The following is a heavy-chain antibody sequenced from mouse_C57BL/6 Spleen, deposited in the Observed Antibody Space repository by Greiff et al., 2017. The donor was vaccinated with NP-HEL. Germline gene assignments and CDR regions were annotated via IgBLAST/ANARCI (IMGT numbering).Heavy chain of an antibody. CDR3: ARSAPYGNYVNYAMDY. J-gene: IGHJ4*01. V-gene: IGHV1-43*01. Sequence: EVKLQQSGPELVKPGASVKISCKASGYSFTGYYMHWVKQSSEKSLEWIGEINPSTGGTSYNQKFKGKATLTVDKSSSTAYMQLKSLTSEDSAVYYCARSAPYGNYVNYAMDYWGQGTSVTVSS. CDR1: GYSFTGYY. D-gene: IGHD2-1*01. CDR2: INPSTGGT.